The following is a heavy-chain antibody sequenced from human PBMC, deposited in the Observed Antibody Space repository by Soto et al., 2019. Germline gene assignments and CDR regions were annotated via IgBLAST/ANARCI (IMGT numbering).Heavy chain of an antibody. CDR1: GFTFTSYT. Sequence: GGSLRLSCAASGFTFTSYTMNWVRQAPGKGLEWVSSISSSSDYIYYADSMRGRVTISRDSAKNSLFLDMNSLTGEDTAVYYCARARVYATGPLDFWGQGTLVTVSS. CDR2: ISSSSDYI. CDR3: ARARVYATGPLDF. J-gene: IGHJ4*02. D-gene: IGHD6-13*01. V-gene: IGHV3-21*06.